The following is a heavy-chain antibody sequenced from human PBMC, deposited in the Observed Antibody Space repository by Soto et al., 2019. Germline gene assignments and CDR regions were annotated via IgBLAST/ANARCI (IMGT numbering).Heavy chain of an antibody. CDR3: AKDPFLNWGSNYFED. J-gene: IGHJ4*02. V-gene: IGHV3-23*01. D-gene: IGHD7-27*01. CDR2: ISGTGGKT. CDR1: GFTFGNYV. Sequence: EVQLLDSGGTLVERGGSLRLSCAGSGFTFGNYVMTWVRQAPGKGLEWVSAISGTGGKTQYVDSVKGRFVISRDNSKNILYLQMNSLRVEDTAVYFCAKDPFLNWGSNYFEDWGRGTLVTVSS.